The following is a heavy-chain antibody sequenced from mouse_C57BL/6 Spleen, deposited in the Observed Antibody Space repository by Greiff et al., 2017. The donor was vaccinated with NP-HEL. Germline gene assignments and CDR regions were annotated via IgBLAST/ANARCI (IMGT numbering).Heavy chain of an antibody. CDR1: GYTFTSYW. CDR2: IYPGSGST. J-gene: IGHJ4*01. D-gene: IGHD2-5*01. V-gene: IGHV1-55*01. CDR3: ARSSNYVVDAMDY. Sequence: VQLQQPGAELVKPGASVKMSCKASGYTFTSYWITWVKQRPGQGLEWIGDIYPGSGSTNYNEKFKSKATLTVDTSSSTAYMQLSSLTSEDSAVYYCARSSNYVVDAMDYWGQGTSVTVSS.